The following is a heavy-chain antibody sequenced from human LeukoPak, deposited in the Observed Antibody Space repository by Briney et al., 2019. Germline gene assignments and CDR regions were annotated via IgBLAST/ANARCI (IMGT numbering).Heavy chain of an antibody. CDR3: ARGRDRMRYCSGGSCYEWSLGYYYYYMDV. V-gene: IGHV4-34*01. J-gene: IGHJ6*03. D-gene: IGHD2-15*01. CDR2: INHSGST. Sequence: PSETLSLTCAVYGGSFSGYYWSWIRQPPGKGLEWIGEINHSGSTNYNPSLKSRVTISVDTSKNQFSLKLSSVTAADTAVYYCARGRDRMRYCSGGSCYEWSLGYYYYYMDVWGKGTTVTVSS. CDR1: GGSFSGYY.